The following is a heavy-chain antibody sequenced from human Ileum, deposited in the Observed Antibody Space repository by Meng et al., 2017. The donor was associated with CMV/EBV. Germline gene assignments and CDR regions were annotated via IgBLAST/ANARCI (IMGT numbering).Heavy chain of an antibody. CDR2: IRYDGSYE. CDR1: GFRFSAYG. V-gene: IGHV3-30*02. J-gene: IGHJ4*02. CDR3: VKVGVRVQSHHFDY. D-gene: IGHD3-16*02. Sequence: GESLKISCAASGFRFSAYGMHWVRQAPGKGLEWVAFIRYDGSYEYHADSVKGRFTISRDNSKNTLYLQMNGLRREDTAIYYCVKVGVRVQSHHFDYWGQGTLVTVSS.